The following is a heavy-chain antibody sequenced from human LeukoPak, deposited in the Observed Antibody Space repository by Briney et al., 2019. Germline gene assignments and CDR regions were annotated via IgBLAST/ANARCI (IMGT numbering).Heavy chain of an antibody. CDR1: GLTYSGYG. D-gene: IGHD6-19*01. CDR3: ASDRRIAVAVYYGMDV. V-gene: IGHV3-48*01. CDR2: ISSSSSTI. J-gene: IGHJ6*02. Sequence: GRSLRLSCAASGLTYSGYGMNWVRQAPGKGLEWVSYISSSSSTIYYADSVKGRFTISRDNSKNTLYLQMNSLRAEDTAVYYCASDRRIAVAVYYGMDVWGQGTTVTVSS.